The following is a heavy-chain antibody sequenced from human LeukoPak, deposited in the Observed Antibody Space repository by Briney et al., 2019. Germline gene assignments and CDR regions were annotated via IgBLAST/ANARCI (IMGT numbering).Heavy chain of an antibody. V-gene: IGHV3-23*01. D-gene: IGHD3-10*01. CDR1: GFTFSSYA. J-gene: IGHJ4*02. CDR2: ISGSGGST. Sequence: GGSLRLSCAASGFTFSSYAMSWVRQAPGKGLEWVSAISGSGGSTYYADSVKGRFTISRDNSKNTLYLQMNSLRAEDTAVYYCAKAGPLYYYGSGSYYNVPGGYWGQGTLVTVSS. CDR3: AKAGPLYYYGSGSYYNVPGGY.